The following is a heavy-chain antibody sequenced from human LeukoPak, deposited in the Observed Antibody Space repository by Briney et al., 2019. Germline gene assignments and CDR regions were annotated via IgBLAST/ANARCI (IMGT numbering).Heavy chain of an antibody. CDR2: IYYSGST. CDR3: TRVLIVGGLVYFDY. V-gene: IGHV4-39*07. J-gene: IGHJ4*02. Sequence: SETLSLTCTVSGGSISSSSYYWGWIRQPPGKGLEWIGSIYYSGSTYYNPSLKSRVTISVDTSKNQFSLKLTSVTAADTAVYYCTRVLIVGGLVYFDYWGQGTLVTVSS. D-gene: IGHD1-26*01. CDR1: GGSISSSSYY.